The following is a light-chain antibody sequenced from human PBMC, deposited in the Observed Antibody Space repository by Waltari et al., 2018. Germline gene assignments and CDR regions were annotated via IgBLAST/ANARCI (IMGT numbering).Light chain of an antibody. CDR1: QSVDSSS. CDR3: QQHGTLPAT. V-gene: IGKV3-20*01. Sequence: EIVLTQSPGTASLSPGDRVTLSCRASQSVDSSSLAWYQQKPGQAPRLVIYRASRRATGIPDRFSGSGSGTDFSLTISRLEPEDFAVYYCQQHGTLPATFGQGTKVEIK. CDR2: RAS. J-gene: IGKJ1*01.